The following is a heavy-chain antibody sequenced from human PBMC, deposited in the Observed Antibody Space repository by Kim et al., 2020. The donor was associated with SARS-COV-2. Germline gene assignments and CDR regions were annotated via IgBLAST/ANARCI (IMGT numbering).Heavy chain of an antibody. CDR1: GFTFDDYA. CDR2: ISWNSGSI. CDR3: AKVPSGDSSSCAFDY. Sequence: GGSLRLSCAASGFTFDDYAMHWVRQAPGKGLEWVSGISWNSGSIGYADSVKGRFTISRDNAKNSLYLQMNSLRAEDTALYYCAKVPSGDSSSCAFDYWR. J-gene: IGHJ4*01. V-gene: IGHV3-9*01. D-gene: IGHD6-13*01.